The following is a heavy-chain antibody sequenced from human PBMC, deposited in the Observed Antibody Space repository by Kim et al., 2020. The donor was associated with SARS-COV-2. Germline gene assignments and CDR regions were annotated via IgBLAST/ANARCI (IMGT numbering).Heavy chain of an antibody. V-gene: IGHV4-61*01. CDR1: GGSVSSGSYY. Sequence: SETLSLTCTVSGGSVSSGSYYWSWIRQPPGKGLEWIGYIYYSGRTNYNPSLKSRVTISVDTSKNQFSLKLSSVTAADTAVYYCARVKVEGSSSWYGNWFDPWGQGTLVTVSS. J-gene: IGHJ5*02. CDR3: ARVKVEGSSSWYGNWFDP. CDR2: IYYSGRT. D-gene: IGHD6-13*01.